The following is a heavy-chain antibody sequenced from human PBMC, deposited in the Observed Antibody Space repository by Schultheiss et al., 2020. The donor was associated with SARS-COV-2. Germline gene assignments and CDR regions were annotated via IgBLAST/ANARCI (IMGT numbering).Heavy chain of an antibody. J-gene: IGHJ6*03. Sequence: GGSLRLSCAASGFTFSSYAMSWVRQAPGKGLEWVGRIKSKTDGGTTDYAAPVKGRFTISRDDSKNTLYLQMNSLKTEDTAVYYCTTGSSWPEQFYYYYYMDVWGKGTTVTVSS. V-gene: IGHV3-15*01. CDR3: TTGSSWPEQFYYYYYMDV. CDR1: GFTFSSYA. CDR2: IKSKTDGGTT. D-gene: IGHD6-13*01.